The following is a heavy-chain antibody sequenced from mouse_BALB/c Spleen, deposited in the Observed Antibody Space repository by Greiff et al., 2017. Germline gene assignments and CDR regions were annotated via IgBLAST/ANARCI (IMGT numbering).Heavy chain of an antibody. J-gene: IGHJ4*01. CDR1: GYTFTSYY. CDR2: INPSNGGT. CDR3: TKGGQGAMDY. V-gene: IGHV1S81*02. Sequence: QVQLKQPGAELVKPGASVKLSCKASGYTFTSYYMYWVKQRPGQGLEWIGGINPSNGGTNFNEKFKSKATLTVDKSSSTAYMQLSSLTSEDSAVYYCTKGGQGAMDYWGQGTSVTVSS.